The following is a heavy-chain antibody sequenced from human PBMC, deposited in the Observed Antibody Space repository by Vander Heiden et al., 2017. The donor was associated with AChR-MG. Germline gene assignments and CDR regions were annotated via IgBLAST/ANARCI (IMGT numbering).Heavy chain of an antibody. D-gene: IGHD3-22*01. Sequence: EVQLVESGGGLVQPGGSLRLSCAASGFTFSSYSMNWVRQAPGKGLEWVSYISSSSSTIYYADSVKGRFTISRDNAKNSLYLQMNSLRDEDTAVYYCARSYDSSGYYPEYYFDYWGQGTLVTVSS. V-gene: IGHV3-48*02. J-gene: IGHJ4*02. CDR1: GFTFSSYS. CDR2: ISSSSSTI. CDR3: ARSYDSSGYYPEYYFDY.